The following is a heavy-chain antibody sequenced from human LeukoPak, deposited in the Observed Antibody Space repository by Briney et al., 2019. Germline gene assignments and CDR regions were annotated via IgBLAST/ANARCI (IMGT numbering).Heavy chain of an antibody. V-gene: IGHV4-39*01. J-gene: IGHJ3*02. CDR3: ARITYYDFWSGYYTLNDAFDI. Sequence: SETLSFTCTVSGGSISSSSYYWGWIRQPPGKGLEWIGSIYYSGSTYYNPSLKSRVTISVDTSKNQFSLKLSSVTAADTAVYYCARITYYDFWSGYYTLNDAFDIWGQGTMVTVSS. D-gene: IGHD3-3*01. CDR1: GGSISSSSYY. CDR2: IYYSGST.